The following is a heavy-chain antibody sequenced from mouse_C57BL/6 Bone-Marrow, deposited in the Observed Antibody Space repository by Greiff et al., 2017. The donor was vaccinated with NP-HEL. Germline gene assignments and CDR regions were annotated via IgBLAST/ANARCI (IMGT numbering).Heavy chain of an antibody. J-gene: IGHJ3*01. D-gene: IGHD4-1*01. CDR1: GFTFSSYG. CDR2: ISSGGSYT. V-gene: IGHV5-6*01. Sequence: EVQLQQSGGDLVKPGGSLKLSCAASGFTFSSYGMSWVRQTPDKRLEWVATISSGGSYTYYPDSVKGRFTISRDNAKNTLYLQMSSLKSEDTAMYYCARHLTGTWFADWGQGTLVTVSA. CDR3: ARHLTGTWFAD.